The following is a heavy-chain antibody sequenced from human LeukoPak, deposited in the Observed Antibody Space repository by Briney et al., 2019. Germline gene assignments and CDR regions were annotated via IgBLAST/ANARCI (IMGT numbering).Heavy chain of an antibody. CDR2: IKEDGSEE. Sequence: GGPWGPSCAASGFTFSSNWMTWVRKAPGKGLEWVANIKEDGSEEYYLDSVKGRFTISRDNAKNSLYLQMNSLRAEDTAVYYCARDQVGSSWGQGTLVTVSS. J-gene: IGHJ5*02. CDR1: GFTFSSNW. V-gene: IGHV3-7*01. CDR3: ARDQVGSS. D-gene: IGHD6-13*01.